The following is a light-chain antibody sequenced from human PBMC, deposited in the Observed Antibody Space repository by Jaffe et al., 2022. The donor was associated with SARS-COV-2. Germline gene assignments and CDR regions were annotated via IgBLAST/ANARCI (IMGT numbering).Light chain of an antibody. V-gene: IGLV1-47*01. CDR1: SSNIGVNY. Sequence: QSVLTQPPSASGTPGQRVTISCSGSSSNIGVNYVYWYQHLPGTAPKLLIYRNNERPSGVPDRFSGSKSGTSASLAISGLRSEDEADYSCAAWDDSLGGPVFGGGTKLTVL. J-gene: IGLJ3*02. CDR2: RNN. CDR3: AAWDDSLGGPV.